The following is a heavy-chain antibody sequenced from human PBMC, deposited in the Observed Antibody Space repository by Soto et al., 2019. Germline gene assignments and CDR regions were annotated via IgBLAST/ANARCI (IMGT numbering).Heavy chain of an antibody. CDR2: IYYSGST. CDR3: ARHRVDDFWSGLDAFDI. Sequence: QVQLQESGPGLVKPSETLSLTCTVSGGSISSYYWSWIRQPPGKGLEWIGYIYYSGSTNYNPSLKSRVTISVDTSKNQFSLKLSSVTAADTAVYYCARHRVDDFWSGLDAFDIWGQGTMVTVSS. J-gene: IGHJ3*02. V-gene: IGHV4-59*08. CDR1: GGSISSYY. D-gene: IGHD3-3*01.